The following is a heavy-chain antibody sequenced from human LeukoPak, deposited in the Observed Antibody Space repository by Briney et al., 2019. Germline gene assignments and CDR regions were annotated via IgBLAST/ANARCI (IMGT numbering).Heavy chain of an antibody. D-gene: IGHD1-26*01. CDR1: GFTYTSYD. Sequence: GGSLRLSCAASGFTYTSYDMHWVREAPGKGLEWVAIMSYDGNNKYYADSVKGRFTISRDNYKNTLYLQMNSLRAEDTAVYYCAKDRSASYGVGGYFDYWGQGDLVTVSS. CDR2: MSYDGNNK. J-gene: IGHJ4*02. V-gene: IGHV3-30*18. CDR3: AKDRSASYGVGGYFDY.